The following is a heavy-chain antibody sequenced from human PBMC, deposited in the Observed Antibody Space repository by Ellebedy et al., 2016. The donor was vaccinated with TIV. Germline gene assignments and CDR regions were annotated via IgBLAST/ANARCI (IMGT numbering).Heavy chain of an antibody. CDR1: GFTFSNYA. CDR3: ARGRTTALTPVVY. CDR2: ISFDGLKK. V-gene: IGHV3-30-3*01. J-gene: IGHJ4*02. Sequence: PGGSLRLSCAASGFTFSNYALHWVRQAPGKALEWVAVISFDGLKKYYGDSVKGRFTISRDNFKRTQYLEMNSLRPEDTAMYYWARGRTTALTPVVYWGQGTLVTVSS. D-gene: IGHD4-23*01.